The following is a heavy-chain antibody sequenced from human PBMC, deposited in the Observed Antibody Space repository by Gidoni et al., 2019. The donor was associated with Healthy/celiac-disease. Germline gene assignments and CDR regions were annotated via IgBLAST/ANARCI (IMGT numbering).Heavy chain of an antibody. CDR3: ARAYYYDSRGYHDAFDI. CDR2: IFSNDEK. Sequence: QVTLKESGPVLVKPTETLTLTCTVSGFSLSNARMGVSWIRQPPGKALEWLAHIFSNDEKSYSTSLKSRLNISKDTSKSQVVLNMTNMDPVDTATYYCARAYYYDSRGYHDAFDIWGQGTMVTVSS. V-gene: IGHV2-26*01. CDR1: GFSLSNARMG. J-gene: IGHJ3*02. D-gene: IGHD3-22*01.